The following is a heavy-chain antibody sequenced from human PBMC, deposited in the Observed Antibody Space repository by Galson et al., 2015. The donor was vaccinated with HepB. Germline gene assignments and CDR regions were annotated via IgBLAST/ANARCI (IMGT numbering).Heavy chain of an antibody. D-gene: IGHD6-13*01. J-gene: IGHJ4*02. CDR1: GFTFSSYG. CDR2: IWYDGSNK. CDR3: ARERGVYSSSWYYFDY. Sequence: SLRLSCAASGFTFSSYGMHWVRQAPGKGLEWVAVIWYDGSNKYYADSVKGRFTISRDNSKNTLYLQMNSLRAEDTAVYYCARERGVYSSSWYYFDYWGQGTLVTVSS. V-gene: IGHV3-33*01.